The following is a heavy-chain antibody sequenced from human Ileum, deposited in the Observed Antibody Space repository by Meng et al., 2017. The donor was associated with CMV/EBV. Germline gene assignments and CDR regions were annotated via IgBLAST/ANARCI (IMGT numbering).Heavy chain of an antibody. D-gene: IGHD2-2*01. CDR2: IYYTGST. J-gene: IGHJ4*02. CDR3: ARGPYCSSTSCYYSFDS. Sequence: SETLSLTCTVSGGSISSYYWSWIPQPPGNGLEWIGYIYYTGSTNYNPSLKSRVTISVDTSKNQFSLKLSSVTAADTAVYYCARGPYCSSTSCYYSFDSWGQGTLVTVSS. CDR1: GGSISSYY. V-gene: IGHV4-59*01.